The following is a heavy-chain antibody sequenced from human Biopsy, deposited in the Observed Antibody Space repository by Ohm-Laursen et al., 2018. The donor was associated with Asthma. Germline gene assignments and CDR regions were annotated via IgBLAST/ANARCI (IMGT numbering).Heavy chain of an antibody. Sequence: ASVKVSCKSLGGTFNTYVIGWVRQAPGQGLEWMGGINSVFGTTTYPQKFQDRVTITADDSTSTVYTELSSLRSEDTAVYYCARTYYDFLTGQVNDAFAIWGQGTVVTVSS. V-gene: IGHV1-69*13. CDR1: GGTFNTYV. CDR3: ARTYYDFLTGQVNDAFAI. J-gene: IGHJ3*02. D-gene: IGHD3-9*01. CDR2: INSVFGTT.